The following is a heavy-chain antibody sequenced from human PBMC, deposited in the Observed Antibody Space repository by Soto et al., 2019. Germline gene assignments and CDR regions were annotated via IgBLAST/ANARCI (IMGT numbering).Heavy chain of an antibody. D-gene: IGHD3-10*01. CDR3: ARGWFGPDV. Sequence: EVQLEECGGGLVQPGRSLRLSCAASGFTLSGRSMHWVRQAPGKGLVWVSGIDNAGTDSTYADSVKGRFTSSRDNAKNMLYLQMNSLRVEDTAVYYCARGWFGPDVWGKGTTVTVSS. CDR1: GFTLSGRS. CDR2: IDNAGTDS. J-gene: IGHJ6*04. V-gene: IGHV3-74*01.